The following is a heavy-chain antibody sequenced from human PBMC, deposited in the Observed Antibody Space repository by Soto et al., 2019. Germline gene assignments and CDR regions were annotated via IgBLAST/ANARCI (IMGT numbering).Heavy chain of an antibody. Sequence: SETLSLTCTVSGGSISSGGYYWSWIRQHPGKGLEWIGYIYYSGSTYYNPSLKSRVTISVDTSKNQFSLKLSSVTAADTAVYYCARGKAGEDFDYWGQGTLVTVSS. CDR1: GGSISSGGYY. V-gene: IGHV4-31*03. CDR2: IYYSGST. J-gene: IGHJ4*02. D-gene: IGHD3-16*01. CDR3: ARGKAGEDFDY.